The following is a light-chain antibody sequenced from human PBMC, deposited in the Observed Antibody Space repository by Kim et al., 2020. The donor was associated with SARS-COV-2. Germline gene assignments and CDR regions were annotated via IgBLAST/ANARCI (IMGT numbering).Light chain of an antibody. Sequence: SSELTQDPAVSVALGQTVRITCQGDKFRGQYASWYQQKPGQAPLLVIYDKNNRPSGIPDRFSGSSSGNTASLTITESQAEDEAVYYCNSLDSSGSHYVFG. CDR3: NSLDSSGSHYV. J-gene: IGLJ1*01. CDR1: KFRGQY. CDR2: DKN. V-gene: IGLV3-19*01.